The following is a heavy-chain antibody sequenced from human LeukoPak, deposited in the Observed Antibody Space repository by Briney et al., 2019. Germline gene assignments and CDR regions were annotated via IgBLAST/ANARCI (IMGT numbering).Heavy chain of an antibody. CDR2: IPSSGSTI. V-gene: IGHV3-48*03. CDR1: GFTFSTYE. D-gene: IGHD1-26*01. CDR3: AREATGATGYFDY. Sequence: GGSLILSCAASGFTFSTYEMDWVRQAPGKGLEWVSYIPSSGSTIYYVDSVKGRFTTSRDNAKNSLYLQMNSLRVEDTAVYYCAREATGATGYFDYWGQGTLVTVSS. J-gene: IGHJ4*02.